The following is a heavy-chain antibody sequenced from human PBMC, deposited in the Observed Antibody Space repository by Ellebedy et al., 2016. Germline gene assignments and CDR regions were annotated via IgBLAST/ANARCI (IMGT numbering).Heavy chain of an antibody. CDR1: GFTFSSSD. V-gene: IGHV3-13*01. D-gene: IGHD6-19*01. CDR3: AREGRGSVWYDWYFDL. Sequence: GESLKISCAASGFTFSSSDMHWVRQVPGKGLEWVSAIGVAGDTYYPDSVKGRFTISRDNAKNSLYLQIDSLRVGDTAVYYCAREGRGSVWYDWYFDLWGRGTLVTVSS. CDR2: IGVAGDT. J-gene: IGHJ2*01.